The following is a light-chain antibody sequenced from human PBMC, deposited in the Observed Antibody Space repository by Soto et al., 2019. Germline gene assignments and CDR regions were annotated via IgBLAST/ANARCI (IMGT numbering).Light chain of an antibody. CDR1: QNIDSN. CDR2: DAS. J-gene: IGKJ5*01. Sequence: ETVLTQSPATLSLSPGERATLSCRASQNIDSNLAWYQQKRGQAPRLLIYDASYSATGIPSRFSGSGSGTDFTLTISSLEPEDFALYYCQQRKYWPPLTFGQGTRLEIK. V-gene: IGKV3-11*01. CDR3: QQRKYWPPLT.